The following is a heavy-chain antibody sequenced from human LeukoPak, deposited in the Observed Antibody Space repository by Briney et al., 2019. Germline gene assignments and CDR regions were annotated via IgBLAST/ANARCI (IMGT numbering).Heavy chain of an antibody. Sequence: PGGSLRLSCAASGFTFSSYAMSWVRQAPGKGLEWVAVIWYDGSNENYEGSVKGRFTISRDNSKNTLYLQMNSLRVEDTALYYCATAYGDYLEFWGQGTLVTVAS. CDR3: ATAYGDYLEF. V-gene: IGHV3-33*08. J-gene: IGHJ4*02. CDR2: IWYDGSNE. D-gene: IGHD4-17*01. CDR1: GFTFSSYA.